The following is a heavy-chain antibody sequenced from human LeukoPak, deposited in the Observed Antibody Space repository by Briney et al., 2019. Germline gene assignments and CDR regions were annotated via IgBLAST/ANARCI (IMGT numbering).Heavy chain of an antibody. CDR3: AKRGVPYAFDI. V-gene: IGHV1-46*01. D-gene: IGHD3-10*01. J-gene: IGHJ3*02. Sequence: ASVKVSCKASGYTFTSYYMHWVRQAPGQGLEWMGIINPSGGSTSYAQKFQGRVTMTRDMSTSTVYMELSSLRSEDTAVYYCAKRGVPYAFDIWGQGTMVTVSS. CDR2: INPSGGST. CDR1: GYTFTSYY.